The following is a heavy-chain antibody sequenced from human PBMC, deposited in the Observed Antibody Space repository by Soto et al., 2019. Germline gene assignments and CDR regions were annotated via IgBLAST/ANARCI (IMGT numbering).Heavy chain of an antibody. CDR1: CVSIRSSSYY. D-gene: IGHD3-9*01. CDR3: ARLTGDYDILTGQSPPFDY. CDR2: IYYSGST. J-gene: IGHJ4*02. V-gene: IGHV4-39*01. Sequence: SETLSLTCTVACVSIRSSSYYWSRIRQPPGKGLEWIGSIYYSGSTYYNPSLKSRVTISVDTSKNQFSLKLSSVTAADTAVYYCARLTGDYDILTGQSPPFDYWGQGTLVTVSS.